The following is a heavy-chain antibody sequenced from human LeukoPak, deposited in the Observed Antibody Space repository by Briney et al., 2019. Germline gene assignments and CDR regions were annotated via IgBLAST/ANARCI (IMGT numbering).Heavy chain of an antibody. D-gene: IGHD3-10*01. V-gene: IGHV1-2*06. CDR2: INPNSGGT. CDR1: GYTFTGYY. Sequence: ASVKVSCKASGYTFTGYYMHWVRQAPGQGLEWMGRINPNSGGTNYAQKFQGRVTMTRDTSISTAYMELSGLRSDDTAVYYCYGPITMVRGPSGYWGQGTLVTVSS. CDR3: YGPITMVRGPSGY. J-gene: IGHJ4*02.